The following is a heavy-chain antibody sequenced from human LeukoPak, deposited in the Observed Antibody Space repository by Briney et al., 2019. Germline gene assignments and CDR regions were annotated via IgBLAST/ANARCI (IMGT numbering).Heavy chain of an antibody. J-gene: IGHJ4*02. CDR3: AREAHSGSYFDY. D-gene: IGHD1-26*01. V-gene: IGHV4-61*01. CDR1: GGSISSGSYY. Sequence: SETLSLTCTVSGGSISSGSYYWGWIRQPPGKGLEWIGYIYYSGSTNYNPSLKSRVTISIGTSKNQFSLRLSSVTAADTAVYYCAREAHSGSYFDYWGQGTLVNV. CDR2: IYYSGST.